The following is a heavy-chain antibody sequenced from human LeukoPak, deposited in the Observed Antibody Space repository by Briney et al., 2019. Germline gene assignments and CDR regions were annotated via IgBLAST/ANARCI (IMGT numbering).Heavy chain of an antibody. CDR3: AKDLGVSSWYPKLYFDY. CDR1: GYTFTSYG. Sequence: ASVKVSCKASGYTFTSYGISWVRQAPGQGLEWMGWISAYNGNTNYAQKLQGRVTMTTDTSTSTAYMELRSLRSDDTAVYYCAKDLGVSSWYPKLYFDYWAREPWSPSPQ. J-gene: IGHJ4*02. CDR2: ISAYNGNT. D-gene: IGHD6-13*01. V-gene: IGHV1-18*01.